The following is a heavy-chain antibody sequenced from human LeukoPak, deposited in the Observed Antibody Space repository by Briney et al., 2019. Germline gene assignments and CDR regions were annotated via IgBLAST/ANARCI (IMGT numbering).Heavy chain of an antibody. CDR1: GYTFTSYY. D-gene: IGHD1-26*01. CDR2: INPSGGST. CDR3: ARGIHSGSPRGAFDY. Sequence: ASVGVSCKASGYTFTSYYMHWVRQAPGQGLEWMGIINPSGGSTSYAQKFQGRVTMTRDTSTSTVYMELSSLRSEDTAVYYCARGIHSGSPRGAFDYWGQGTLVTVSS. J-gene: IGHJ4*02. V-gene: IGHV1-46*01.